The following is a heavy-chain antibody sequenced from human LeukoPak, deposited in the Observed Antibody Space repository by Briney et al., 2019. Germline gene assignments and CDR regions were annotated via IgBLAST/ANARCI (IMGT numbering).Heavy chain of an antibody. Sequence: GASVKVSCKTSGYTFIGYYMHWVRQAPGQGLEWMGWINPNSGGTNYAQKFQGRVTMTRDTSISTAYMELSRLRSDDTAVYYCARPLYYYDSSGYYSKGLLGNWGQGTLVTVSS. V-gene: IGHV1-2*02. CDR1: GYTFIGYY. CDR3: ARPLYYYDSSGYYSKGLLGN. J-gene: IGHJ4*02. D-gene: IGHD3-22*01. CDR2: INPNSGGT.